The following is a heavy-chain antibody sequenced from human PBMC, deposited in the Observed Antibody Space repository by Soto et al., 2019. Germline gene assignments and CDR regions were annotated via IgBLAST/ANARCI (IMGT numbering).Heavy chain of an antibody. CDR3: PTTDCSSSSCYNNYYYGMDV. Sequence: QVQLVQSGTEVKKPGASVKDSCKTSGYSFTKYGLHWVRQAPGQRLEWMGWINPGNGDTKYSQKFQGRVTITRDTSVTSACSELRTLISDVSAVLYCPTTDCSSSSCYNNYYYGMDVWGQGTTGTFSS. CDR1: GYSFTKYG. J-gene: IGHJ6*02. CDR2: INPGNGDT. D-gene: IGHD2-2*01. V-gene: IGHV1-3*01.